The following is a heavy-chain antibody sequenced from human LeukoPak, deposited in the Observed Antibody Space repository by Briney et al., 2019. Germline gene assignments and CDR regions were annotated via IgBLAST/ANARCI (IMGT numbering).Heavy chain of an antibody. J-gene: IGHJ6*02. CDR3: ARHNSSGWYGHYYYYGMDV. D-gene: IGHD6-19*01. CDR1: GYSFTSYW. Sequence: GESLKISCKGSGYSFTSYWIGWVRQMPGKGLEWLGIIYPGDSDTRYSPSFQGQVTISADKSISTAYLQWSSLKASDTAMYYCARHNSSGWYGHYYYYGMDVWGQGTTVTVSS. CDR2: IYPGDSDT. V-gene: IGHV5-51*01.